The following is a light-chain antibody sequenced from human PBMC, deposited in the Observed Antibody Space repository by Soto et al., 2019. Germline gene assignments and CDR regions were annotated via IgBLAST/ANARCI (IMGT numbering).Light chain of an antibody. J-gene: IGKJ5*01. V-gene: IGKV1-13*02. CDR3: QQFNSYPIT. Sequence: AIPLTQSPSSLSASVGDRVTITCRASQGISSALAWYQQKPGKASKLLIYDASSLESGVTSRFSGSGSGTDFTLTISSLQPEDFATYYCQQFNSYPITFGQGTRLASK. CDR1: QGISSA. CDR2: DAS.